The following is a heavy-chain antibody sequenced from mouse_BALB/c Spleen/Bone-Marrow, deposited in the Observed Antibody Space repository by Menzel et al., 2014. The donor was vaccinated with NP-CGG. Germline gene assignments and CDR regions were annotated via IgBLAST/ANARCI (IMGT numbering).Heavy chain of an antibody. D-gene: IGHD1-1*02. CDR3: ARDWYYYGSSSSWFAH. CDR1: GYTFTEYT. Sequence: VQLQQSGPELVKPGASAKISCKTSGYTFTEYTIHWVKQSHGKSLEWIGGINPKNGGTTYKQKLKGKATLTVDKSSSTAYMELRSLTSEDSAVYYCARDWYYYGSSSSWFAHWGQGTLVTVSA. CDR2: INPKNGGT. J-gene: IGHJ3*01. V-gene: IGHV1-18*01.